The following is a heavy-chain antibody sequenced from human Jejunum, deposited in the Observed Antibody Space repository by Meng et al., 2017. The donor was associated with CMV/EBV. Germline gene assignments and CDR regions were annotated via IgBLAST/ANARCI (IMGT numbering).Heavy chain of an antibody. J-gene: IGHJ4*02. Sequence: VHLVELGGDLVQPGESLRLSCAASGLTVSSNYMSWLRQAPGKGLEWVSILYSSGITYYADSVKGRFTISRDNSKNTLYFQMNTLRAEDTAVYYCARWSGTYYDYWGQGTLVTVSS. CDR1: GLTVSSNY. CDR2: LYSSGIT. D-gene: IGHD1-26*01. V-gene: IGHV3-66*01. CDR3: ARWSGTYYDY.